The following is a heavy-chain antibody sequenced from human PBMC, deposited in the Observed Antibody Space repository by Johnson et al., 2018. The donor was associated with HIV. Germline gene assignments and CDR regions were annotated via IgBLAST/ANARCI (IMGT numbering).Heavy chain of an antibody. J-gene: IGHJ3*02. D-gene: IGHD6-19*01. CDR3: AKVARYGGSGWVDAFDI. Sequence: EVQLVESGGGLVQPGGSLRLSCAASGFTFSSYAMSWVRQAPGKGLEWVSAISGSGGSTYYADSVKGRFTISRDNSKNTLYLQMNSLRAEDTAVYYCAKVARYGGSGWVDAFDIWGQGTMVTVS. V-gene: IGHV3-23*04. CDR1: GFTFSSYA. CDR2: ISGSGGST.